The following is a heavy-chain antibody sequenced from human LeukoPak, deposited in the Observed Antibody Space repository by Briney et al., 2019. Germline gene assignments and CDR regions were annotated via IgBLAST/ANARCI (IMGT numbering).Heavy chain of an antibody. J-gene: IGHJ3*01. V-gene: IGHV3-23*01. D-gene: IGHD5-24*01. Sequence: GGSLRLSCAASGFNFITAAMTWVRQAPGKGLEWVSLIGSSGGSTYYADSVKGRFTIPRDNSNHTLSLQMNSLRVEDTAIYYCVKDIQLSTWGLGTMVTVSS. CDR2: IGSSGGST. CDR1: GFNFITAA. CDR3: VKDIQLST.